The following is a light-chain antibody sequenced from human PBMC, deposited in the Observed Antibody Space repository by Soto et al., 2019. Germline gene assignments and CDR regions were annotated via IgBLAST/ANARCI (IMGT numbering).Light chain of an antibody. CDR3: HRYDGSPPFT. J-gene: IGKJ3*01. CDR1: QSVSTSY. V-gene: IGKV3-20*01. CDR2: GTS. Sequence: ETVLTQSPGTLSLSPGERATLSCRASQSVSTSYLAWYQQKAGQPPRLIMYGTSRRATGIPDRFSGSGSGTDFTLTISRLEPEDFATYYCHRYDGSPPFTFGPGTKVDF.